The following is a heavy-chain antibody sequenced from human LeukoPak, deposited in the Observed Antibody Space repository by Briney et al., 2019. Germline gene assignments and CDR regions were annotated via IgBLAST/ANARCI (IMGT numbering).Heavy chain of an antibody. J-gene: IGHJ4*02. Sequence: SETLSLTCAVYGGSFSGYYWSWIRQPPGKGLEWIGETNHSGSTNYNPSLKSRVTISVDTSKNQFSLKLSSVTAADTAVYYCARAIDFAVWGQGTLVTVSS. V-gene: IGHV4-34*01. CDR1: GGSFSGYY. D-gene: IGHD3-3*01. CDR2: TNHSGST. CDR3: ARAIDFAV.